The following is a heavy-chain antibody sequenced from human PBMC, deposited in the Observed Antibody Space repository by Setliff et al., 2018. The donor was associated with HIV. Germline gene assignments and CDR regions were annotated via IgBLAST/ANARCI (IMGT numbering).Heavy chain of an antibody. J-gene: IGHJ5*02. CDR2: IYSGGST. Sequence: GGSLRLSCAASGITVSSNYMSWVRQAPGKGLEWVSVIYSGGSTYNADSVKGRFTISRDNSKNTVYLQMNSLRAEDTAVYYCAAVSSRTNPVYGVISTRFDPWGQGTLVTVSS. D-gene: IGHD2-8*01. CDR1: GITVSSNY. V-gene: IGHV3-53*01. CDR3: AAVSSRTNPVYGVISTRFDP.